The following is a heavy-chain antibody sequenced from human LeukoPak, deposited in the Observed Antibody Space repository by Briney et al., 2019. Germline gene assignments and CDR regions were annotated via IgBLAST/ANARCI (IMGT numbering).Heavy chain of an antibody. CDR1: GYTFTDYY. D-gene: IGHD2-21*02. Sequence: ASVTVSCKASGYTFTDYYVHWVRQAPGQGLEWMGWIDPNGGGTNYPQKFQDRVVLTRDTSISTAYMEPSSLRSDDTAVYSCARDVDTVVVTALASWGQGTLVTVSS. J-gene: IGHJ5*02. V-gene: IGHV1-2*02. CDR3: ARDVDTVVVTALAS. CDR2: IDPNGGGT.